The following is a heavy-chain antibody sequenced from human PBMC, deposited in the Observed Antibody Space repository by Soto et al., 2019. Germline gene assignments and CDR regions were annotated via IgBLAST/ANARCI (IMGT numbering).Heavy chain of an antibody. J-gene: IGHJ3*02. CDR2: IIPIFGTA. D-gene: IGHD3-3*01. CDR1: GGTFSSYA. V-gene: IGHV1-69*13. Sequence: GASVKVSCKASGGTFSSYAISWVRQAPGQGLEWMGGIIPIFGTANYAQKFQGRVTITADESTSTAYMELSSLRSEDTAVYYCAREGFTIYAFDIWGQGTMVTVSS. CDR3: AREGFTIYAFDI.